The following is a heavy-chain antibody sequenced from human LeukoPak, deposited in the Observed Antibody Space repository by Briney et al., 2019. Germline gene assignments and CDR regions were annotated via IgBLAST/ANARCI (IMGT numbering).Heavy chain of an antibody. CDR3: ARSLTTVTTGRGAFDI. V-gene: IGHV1-45*02. D-gene: IGHD4-17*01. CDR1: GYTFTYRY. CDR2: ITPFNGNT. Sequence: SVTVSCKASGYTFTYRYLHWVRQAPGQAVEWMGWITPFNGNTNYAQKFQDRVTITRDRSMSTAYMELSRLRSEDTAMYYCARSLTTVTTGRGAFDIWGQGTMVIVSS. J-gene: IGHJ3*02.